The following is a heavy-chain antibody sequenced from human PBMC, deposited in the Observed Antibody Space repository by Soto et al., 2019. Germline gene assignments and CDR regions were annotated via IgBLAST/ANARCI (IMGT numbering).Heavy chain of an antibody. V-gene: IGHV3-48*01. Sequence: PGGSLRLSCAASGFTFNTYSMNWVRQAPGKGLEWVSYISGSSSTIYYADSVKGRFTISRDNAKNSLYLQMNSLRAEDTAVYYCATDKLGYCSDGRCYRPGYFENWGQGTPVTVSS. J-gene: IGHJ4*02. CDR2: ISGSSSTI. CDR1: GFTFNTYS. D-gene: IGHD2-15*01. CDR3: ATDKLGYCSDGRCYRPGYFEN.